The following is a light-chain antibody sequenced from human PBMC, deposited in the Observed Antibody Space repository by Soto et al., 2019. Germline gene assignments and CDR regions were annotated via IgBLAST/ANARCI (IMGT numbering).Light chain of an antibody. CDR3: QEYDSDFRT. CDR1: ETVSNW. V-gene: IGKV1-5*03. CDR2: KAS. Sequence: DIQMTQSPSILSASVGDRVTITCRASETVSNWLAWYQQKAGKAPKLLIYKASNLESGVPSRFSGGGSGTEFTLTISSLQPDDFATYYCQEYDSDFRTFGQGTKVDIK. J-gene: IGKJ1*01.